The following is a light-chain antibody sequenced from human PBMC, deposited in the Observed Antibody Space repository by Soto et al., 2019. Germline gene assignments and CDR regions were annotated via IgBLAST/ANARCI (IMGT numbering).Light chain of an antibody. V-gene: IGKV1-27*01. J-gene: IGKJ1*01. CDR3: HKYNSALL. CDR2: AAS. Sequence: DIQMTQSPSSLSASVGDRVTITCRASQGISNYLAWYQQKPGKVPKLLIYAASTLQSGVPSRFSGSGSGTDFTLPISSLQPEDVATYYCHKYNSALLFGQGTKVDIK. CDR1: QGISNY.